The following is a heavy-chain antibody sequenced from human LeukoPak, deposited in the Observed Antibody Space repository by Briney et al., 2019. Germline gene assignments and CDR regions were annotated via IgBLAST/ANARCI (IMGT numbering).Heavy chain of an antibody. D-gene: IGHD3-16*01. CDR1: GFTVSSNY. V-gene: IGHV3-53*01. Sequence: GGSLRLSCAASGFTVSSNYMSWVRQAPGKGLEWVSVIYSGGSTYYADSVKGRFTISRDNAKNSLYLQMNSLRAEDTAVYYCARERGKRAFFDYWGQGTLVTVSS. J-gene: IGHJ4*02. CDR3: ARERGKRAFFDY. CDR2: IYSGGST.